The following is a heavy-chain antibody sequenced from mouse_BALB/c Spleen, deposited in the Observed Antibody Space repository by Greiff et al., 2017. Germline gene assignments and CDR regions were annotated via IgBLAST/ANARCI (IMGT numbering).Heavy chain of an antibody. CDR3: VRQGAYYRYDYFDY. CDR2: IRSKSNNYAT. Sequence: EVKVVESGGGLVQPKGSLKLSCAASGFTFNTYAMNWVRQAPGKGLEWVARIRSKSNNYATYYADSVKDRFTISRDDSQSMLYLQINNLKTEDTAMYYCVRQGAYYRYDYFDYWGQGTTLTVSS. D-gene: IGHD2-14*01. CDR1: GFTFNTYA. V-gene: IGHV10-1*02. J-gene: IGHJ2*01.